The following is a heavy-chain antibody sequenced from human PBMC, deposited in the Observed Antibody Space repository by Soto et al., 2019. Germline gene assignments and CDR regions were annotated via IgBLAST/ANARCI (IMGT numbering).Heavy chain of an antibody. J-gene: IGHJ6*02. CDR2: IIPIFGTA. D-gene: IGHD2-2*01. CDR3: ERDNCSSTSRDDGFYYGMDV. CDR1: GGTFSSYA. V-gene: IGHV1-69*13. Sequence: ASVKVSCKASGGTFSSYAISWVRQAPGQGLEWMGGIIPIFGTAHYAQKFQGRVTITADESTVTAYMELSSLRSEDTAVYFCERDNCSSTSRDDGFYYGMDVWGQGTTVTVSS.